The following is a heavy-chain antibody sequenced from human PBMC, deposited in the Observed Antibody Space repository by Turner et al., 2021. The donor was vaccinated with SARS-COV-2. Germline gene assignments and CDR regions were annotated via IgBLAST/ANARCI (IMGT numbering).Heavy chain of an antibody. Sequence: QVQLVQSGAEVKKPGASVKVSCKASGYTFTSYSISWVRQAPGQGLEWMGWISAYNGNTNYAQKLQGRVTMTTDTSTSTAYMELRSLGSDDTSVYYCAREGTYAVVIKEDAFDICGQGTMVTVSS. CDR2: ISAYNGNT. J-gene: IGHJ3*02. D-gene: IGHD2-15*01. CDR1: GYTFTSYS. CDR3: AREGTYAVVIKEDAFDI. V-gene: IGHV1-18*04.